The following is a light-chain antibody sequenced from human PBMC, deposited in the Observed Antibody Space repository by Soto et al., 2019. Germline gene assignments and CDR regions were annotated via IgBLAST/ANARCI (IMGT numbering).Light chain of an antibody. CDR2: DAS. J-gene: IGKJ4*01. Sequence: AIQLTQSPSSLSASVGDRVTITCRASQGIGSNLAWYHQKPGKPPKVLIYDASTLESGVPSRFSGSQSGTDFPLTISVLQPEDFATYCCHQFSYLPFAFGGGAKVEI. CDR3: HQFSYLPFA. CDR1: QGIGSN. V-gene: IGKV1D-13*01.